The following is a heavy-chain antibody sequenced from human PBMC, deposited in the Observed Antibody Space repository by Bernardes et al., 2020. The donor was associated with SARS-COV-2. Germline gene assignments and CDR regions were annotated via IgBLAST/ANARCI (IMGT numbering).Heavy chain of an antibody. CDR3: AISGSPSPQ. J-gene: IGHJ4*02. CDR1: AFTFSNYA. D-gene: IGHD2-2*01. V-gene: IGHV3-23*01. Sequence: GGSLRLSCVASAFTFSNYAMSWVRQAPGKGLEWVSAVSRNGDGTDYADSVKGRFTISRDNSKNTLYLQMNSLRDEDTAVYFCAISGSPSPQWGQGTLVTVSS. CDR2: VSRNGDGT.